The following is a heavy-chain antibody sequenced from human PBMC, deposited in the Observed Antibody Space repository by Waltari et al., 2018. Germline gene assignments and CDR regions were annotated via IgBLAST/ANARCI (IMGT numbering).Heavy chain of an antibody. V-gene: IGHV4-4*02. CDR3: AGDRAIGLVFDY. J-gene: IGHJ4*02. CDR2: VYHSGKT. CDR1: GDSISGNYW. D-gene: IGHD2-2*01. Sequence: QVQLQESGQGLVKPSGTLSLTCAVSGDSISGNYWWSWVRQSPEKGLEWIGQVYHSGKTHENPSLQSLVTISVDKPKTQFSLNLNSVTAADTAVYYYAGDRAIGLVFDYWGRGTLVTVSS.